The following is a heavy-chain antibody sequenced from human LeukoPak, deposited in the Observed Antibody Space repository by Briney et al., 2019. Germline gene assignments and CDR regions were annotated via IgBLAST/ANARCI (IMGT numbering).Heavy chain of an antibody. CDR2: MWYDGTNE. J-gene: IGHJ4*02. D-gene: IGHD3-22*01. Sequence: PGRSLRLSCAASGFSFSTSVVHWVRQAPGKGLEWVAVMWYDGTNEQYADSVWGRFTISRDNSKNTLYLQMNSLRAEDTAVYYCAREVHYFDSRPAHYYFDYWGQGTLVTVSS. CDR3: AREVHYFDSRPAHYYFDY. V-gene: IGHV3-33*08. CDR1: GFSFSTSV.